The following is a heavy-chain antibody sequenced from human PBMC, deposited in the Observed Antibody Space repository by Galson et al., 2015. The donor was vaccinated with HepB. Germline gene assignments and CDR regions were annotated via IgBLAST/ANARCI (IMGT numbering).Heavy chain of an antibody. V-gene: IGHV1-69*06. D-gene: IGHD6-13*01. Sequence: SVKVSCKASGGTFSSYAISWVRQAPGQGLEWMGGIIPIFGTANYAQKFQGRVTITADKSTSTAYMELSSLRSEDTAVYYCASFGIAAAGPSDYYYGMDVWGQGTTVTVS. J-gene: IGHJ6*02. CDR3: ASFGIAAAGPSDYYYGMDV. CDR2: IIPIFGTA. CDR1: GGTFSSYA.